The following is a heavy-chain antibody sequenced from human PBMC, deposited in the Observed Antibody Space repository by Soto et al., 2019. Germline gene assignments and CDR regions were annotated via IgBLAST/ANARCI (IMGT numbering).Heavy chain of an antibody. CDR1: GDTLSHYG. V-gene: IGHV1-69*01. J-gene: IGHJ4*02. CDR2: TTAILGTR. CDR3: AAGDSSDTGDH. Sequence: QVQLVQSGAAVKKPESSVKVSCKASGDTLSHYGVSWVRLVPGKWLEWMGGTTAILGTRDYAQKIQGRMTITSDESTTTAYMELNSLTSGDTAVYYCAAGDSSDTGDHWGQGTLVTVSS. D-gene: IGHD5-18*01.